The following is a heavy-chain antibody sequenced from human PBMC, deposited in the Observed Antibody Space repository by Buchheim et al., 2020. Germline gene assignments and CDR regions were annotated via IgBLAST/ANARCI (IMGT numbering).Heavy chain of an antibody. J-gene: IGHJ4*02. D-gene: IGHD3-10*01. CDR3: ARWGAMVRGVIRPFDY. CDR1: GFAFSSYW. CDR2: IKQDGSEK. V-gene: IGHV3-7*01. Sequence: EVQLVESGGGLVQPGGSLRLSCAASGFAFSSYWMSWVRQAPGKGLEWVANIKQDGSEKYYVDSVKGRFTISRDNAKNSLYLQMNSLRAEDTAVYYCARWGAMVRGVIRPFDYWGQGTL.